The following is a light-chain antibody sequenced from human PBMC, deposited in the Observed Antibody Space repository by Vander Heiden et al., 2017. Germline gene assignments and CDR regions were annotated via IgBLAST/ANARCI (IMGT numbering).Light chain of an antibody. CDR1: RSNIGAGFD. CDR2: GKS. CDR3: QSYDSSLSAWV. V-gene: IGLV1-40*01. J-gene: IGLJ3*02. Sequence: QSVLTQPPSGSAAPGQRVTISCTGSRSNIGAGFDVHWYQQLPGAAPKLLIYGKSNRPSGVPDRFSDSKSDNSASLAITGLQAEDEADYYCQSYDSSLSAWVFGGGTKLTV.